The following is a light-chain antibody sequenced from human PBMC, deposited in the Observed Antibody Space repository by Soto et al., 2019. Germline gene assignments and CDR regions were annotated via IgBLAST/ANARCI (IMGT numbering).Light chain of an antibody. CDR3: QQYGRSPWT. CDR1: QSVSSSY. CDR2: GAS. J-gene: IGKJ1*01. V-gene: IGKV3-20*01. Sequence: EIVLTQSPGTLSLSPGERATLSCRASQSVSSSYLAWYQQKPGQAPRLLIYGASSRATGIPDRFSGSGSGTDFTLTISRLETEDFAVYECQQYGRSPWTFGQGTKVDIK.